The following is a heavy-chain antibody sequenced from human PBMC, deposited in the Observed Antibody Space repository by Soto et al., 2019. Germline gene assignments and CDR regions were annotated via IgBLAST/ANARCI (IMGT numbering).Heavy chain of an antibody. CDR2: ISTYNHDT. CDR1: GDTFSTYT. V-gene: IGHV1-18*01. D-gene: IGHD3-22*01. Sequence: KVSCKASGDTFSTYTITWMRQAPGQGLEWMGWISTYNHDTRYAQRFQGRLSMATDTSTSTAYMELRSLTSDDTAVYYCARDPSNISGKKLYFDSGAQGPLAPFPS. J-gene: IGHJ4*02. CDR3: ARDPSNISGKKLYFDS.